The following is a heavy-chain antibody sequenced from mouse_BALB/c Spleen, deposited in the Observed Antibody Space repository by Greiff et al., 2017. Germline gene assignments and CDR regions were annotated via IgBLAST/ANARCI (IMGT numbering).Heavy chain of an antibody. CDR1: GYTFTSYV. V-gene: IGHV1-14*01. D-gene: IGHD1-1*02. Sequence: VQLQQSGPELVKPGASVKMSCKASGYTFTSYVMHWVKQKPGQGLEWIGYINPSNGGTNFNEKFKSKATLTVDKSSSTAYMQLSSLTSEDSAVYYCTRYGFDYWGQGTTLTVSS. CDR3: TRYGFDY. J-gene: IGHJ2*01. CDR2: INPSNGGT.